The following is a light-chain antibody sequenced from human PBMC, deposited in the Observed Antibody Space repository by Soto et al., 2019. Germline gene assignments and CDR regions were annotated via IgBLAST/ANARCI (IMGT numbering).Light chain of an antibody. CDR2: GNN. J-gene: IGLJ2*01. V-gene: IGLV1-44*01. CDR3: AVWDDSLQGVV. CDR1: SSNIAVNS. Sequence: QSVLTQPPSASGTPGQRVTISCSGSSSNIAVNSVTWYQQLPGTDPKLLMYGNNQRPSGVSARFSGSKSGTSASLAISGLQSDFEADCYCAVWDDSLQGVVFGGGTKVTVL.